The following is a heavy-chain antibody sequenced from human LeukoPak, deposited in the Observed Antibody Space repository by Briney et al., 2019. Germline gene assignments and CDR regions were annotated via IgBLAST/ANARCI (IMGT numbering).Heavy chain of an antibody. D-gene: IGHD2-21*02. Sequence: ASVKVSCKASGYTFIGYYMHWVRQAPGQGLEWMGWVNPNTGDTQYAQKFQGRVTVTRDTSISTTYMELSRLTSDDTAVYYCARDRGDCGGDCYSFDYWGQGTLVTVSS. J-gene: IGHJ4*02. CDR1: GYTFIGYY. CDR3: ARDRGDCGGDCYSFDY. CDR2: VNPNTGDT. V-gene: IGHV1-2*02.